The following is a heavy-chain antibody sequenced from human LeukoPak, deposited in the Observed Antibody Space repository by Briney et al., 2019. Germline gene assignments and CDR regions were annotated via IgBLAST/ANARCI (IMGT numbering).Heavy chain of an antibody. J-gene: IGHJ3*01. CDR3: ARQGYSSTSDAFDV. D-gene: IGHD5-18*01. CDR1: GVSISSFY. V-gene: IGHV4-59*08. CDR2: VYYGGST. Sequence: SETLSLTCFVSGVSISSFYWSWVRPPPGKGLEWIGYVYYGGSTTYNPSLKSRVTISVDTSRRQFSLNLTSVTAADTAVYYCARQGYSSTSDAFDVWGQGTMVTVS.